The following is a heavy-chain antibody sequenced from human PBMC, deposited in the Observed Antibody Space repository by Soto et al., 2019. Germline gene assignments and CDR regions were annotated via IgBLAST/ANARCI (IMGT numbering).Heavy chain of an antibody. CDR3: ARVPADLVAILYIYPQDGRDQMSDMDV. Sequence: QMQLVQSGGGVVQPGRSLRLSCAASGFTFSYYPMHWVRQAPGKGLEWVAVISFDGSNKYYADSVKGRFTISRDNSTNTLHLQMNDLRSEDTAVYYCARVPADLVAILYIYPQDGRDQMSDMDVWGQGTTVTVSS. CDR2: ISFDGSNK. J-gene: IGHJ6*02. D-gene: IGHD5-12*01. V-gene: IGHV3-30-3*01. CDR1: GFTFSYYP.